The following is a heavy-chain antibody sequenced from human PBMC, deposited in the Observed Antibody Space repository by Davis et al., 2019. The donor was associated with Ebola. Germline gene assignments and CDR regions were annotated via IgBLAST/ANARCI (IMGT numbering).Heavy chain of an antibody. CDR2: INPRGGST. V-gene: IGHV1-46*01. CDR3: ARGGITIFGVVTTGSRRFDP. D-gene: IGHD3-3*01. J-gene: IGHJ5*02. Sequence: ASVKVSCKASEYTFTRYYIHWVRQAPGQGLEWMGIINPRGGSTSYAQKFQGRVTMTRDTPTSTVYMELSSLRSEDTAVYYCARGGITIFGVVTTGSRRFDPWGQGTLVTVSS. CDR1: EYTFTRYY.